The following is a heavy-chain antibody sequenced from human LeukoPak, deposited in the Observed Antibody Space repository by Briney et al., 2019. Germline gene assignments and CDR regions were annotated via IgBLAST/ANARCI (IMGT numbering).Heavy chain of an antibody. D-gene: IGHD1-26*01. J-gene: IGHJ4*02. CDR1: GSPFNHAW. V-gene: IGHV3-15*01. Sequence: GGSLRLSSAASGSPFNHAWMSWVRQAPGKGLEWLGRIKSKTNGGTTDYAAPVKGRFTISRDDSKNTLYLQINSLKTEDTAVYYCTWVGARYYFDYWGQGTLVTVSS. CDR2: IKSKTNGGTT. CDR3: TWVGARYYFDY.